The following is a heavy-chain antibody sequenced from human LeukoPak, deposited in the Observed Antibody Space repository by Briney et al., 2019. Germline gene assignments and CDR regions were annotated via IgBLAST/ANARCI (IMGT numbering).Heavy chain of an antibody. J-gene: IGHJ4*02. D-gene: IGHD3/OR15-3a*01. V-gene: IGHV5-10-1*01. CDR3: ARGHVRTFDF. CDR1: GYNFTSYW. Sequence: GESLRISCKGSGYNFTSYWITWLRQMPGKGLEWMGRIDPSDSYTNYSPSFQGHVSISADKSISTAYLQWSSLKASDTAMYYCARGHVRTFDFWGQGTLVTVSS. CDR2: IDPSDSYT.